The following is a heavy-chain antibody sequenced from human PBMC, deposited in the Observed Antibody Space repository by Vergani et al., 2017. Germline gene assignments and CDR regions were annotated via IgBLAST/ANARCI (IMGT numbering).Heavy chain of an antibody. Sequence: EVQLVEPGGGLFKPGGPLRLSCAASGSTFSSYSMNWVRQAPGKGLGWVGRIKSKTDGGTTDSAAPVKGRFTISRDDSKNTLYLQMNTLKTEDTAVYYCARSVDTAMAFDYWGQGTLVTVSS. J-gene: IGHJ4*02. V-gene: IGHV3-15*01. D-gene: IGHD5-18*01. CDR3: ARSVDTAMAFDY. CDR2: IKSKTDGGTT. CDR1: GSTFSSYS.